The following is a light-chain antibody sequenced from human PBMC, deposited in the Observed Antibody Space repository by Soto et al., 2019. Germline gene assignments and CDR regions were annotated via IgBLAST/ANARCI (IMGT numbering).Light chain of an antibody. CDR1: QSINTW. Sequence: DIQMTQSPSTLSASVGGRVTITCRASQSINTWLAWYQQKPGKAPKLLIYRASTLESGVPSRFSGSGSGTEFTLTISSLQPDDFSTYYCPHYNTYSGTFGPGTKVDI. CDR2: RAS. V-gene: IGKV1-5*03. J-gene: IGKJ3*01. CDR3: PHYNTYSGT.